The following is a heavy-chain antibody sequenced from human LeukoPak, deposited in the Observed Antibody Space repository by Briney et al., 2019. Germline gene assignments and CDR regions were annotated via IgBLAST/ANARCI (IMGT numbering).Heavy chain of an antibody. CDR1: GYTFTSYA. Sequence: ASVKVSCKASGYTFTSYAMNWVRQAPGQGLEWVGWINTNTGNPTYAQGFTGRFVFSLDTSVSTAYLQISSLKAEDTAVYYCASDYGDYLYYYYGMDVWGQGTTVTVSS. D-gene: IGHD4-17*01. J-gene: IGHJ6*02. CDR3: ASDYGDYLYYYYGMDV. CDR2: INTNTGNP. V-gene: IGHV7-4-1*02.